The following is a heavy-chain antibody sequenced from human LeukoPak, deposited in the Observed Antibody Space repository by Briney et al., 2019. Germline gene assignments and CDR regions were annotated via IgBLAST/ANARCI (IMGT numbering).Heavy chain of an antibody. J-gene: IGHJ2*01. CDR3: ANCMDNDWYFDL. CDR1: GFTFSSYA. CDR2: ISGSGGST. D-gene: IGHD2-2*03. Sequence: GGSLRLSCAATGFTFSSYAMSWVRQALGKGLEWVSAISGSGGSTYYADSVKGRFTISRDNSKNTLYLQMNSLRAEDKAVYYCANCMDNDWYFDLWGRGTLVTVSS. V-gene: IGHV3-23*01.